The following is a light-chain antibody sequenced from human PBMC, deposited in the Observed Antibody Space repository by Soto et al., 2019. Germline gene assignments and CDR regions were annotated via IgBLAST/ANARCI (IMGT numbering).Light chain of an antibody. V-gene: IGKV3-20*01. CDR1: QGVSRSY. Sequence: EIVLTQSPGTLSLSPGERATLFCRASQGVSRSYFAWYQQKPGQAPRLLIYAASSRATGVPDRFSGSGSGTDFTLTSSRLEPEDFALYYCQQYGSSPPFAFVGGTKIEIK. CDR2: AAS. CDR3: QQYGSSPPFA. J-gene: IGKJ4*01.